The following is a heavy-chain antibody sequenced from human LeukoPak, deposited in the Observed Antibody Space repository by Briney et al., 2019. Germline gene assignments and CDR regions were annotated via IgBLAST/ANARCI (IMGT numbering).Heavy chain of an antibody. CDR3: ARDDFGELDF. CDR2: ISAYTGNT. Sequence: ASVKVSCKASGHNFSTYGVSWVRQAPGQGLEWMGGISAYTGNTNYAQKFQGRVTMITDTSTSTAYMELRSLSSDDTAVYYCARDDFGELDFWGQGTLVTVSS. D-gene: IGHD4/OR15-4a*01. J-gene: IGHJ4*02. CDR1: GHNFSTYG. V-gene: IGHV1-18*01.